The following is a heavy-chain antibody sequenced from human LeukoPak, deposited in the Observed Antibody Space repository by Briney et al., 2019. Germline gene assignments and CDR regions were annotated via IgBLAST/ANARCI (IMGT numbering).Heavy chain of an antibody. D-gene: IGHD2-2*01. CDR1: GGSISSGDYY. Sequence: SQTLSLTCTVSGGSISSGDYYWSWIRQPPGKGLEWIGYIYYSGSTYYNPSLKSRVTMSVDTSKNQFSLKLSFVIAADTAVYYCARQYDSYYYYYVDVWGKGTTVTVSS. J-gene: IGHJ6*03. CDR2: IYYSGST. V-gene: IGHV4-30-4*08. CDR3: ARQYDSYYYYYVDV.